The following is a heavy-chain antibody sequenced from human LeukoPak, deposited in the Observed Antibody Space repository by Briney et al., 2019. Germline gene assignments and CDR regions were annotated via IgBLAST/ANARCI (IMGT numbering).Heavy chain of an antibody. CDR3: ARGSLKGSGWYRLWNY. V-gene: IGHV4-34*01. Sequence: SETLPLTCAVYGGSFSGYYWSWIRQPPGKGLEWIGEINHSGSTNYNPSLKSRVTISVDTSKNQFSLKLSSVTAADTAVYYCARGSLKGSGWYRLWNYWGQGTLVTVSS. CDR1: GGSFSGYY. CDR2: INHSGST. J-gene: IGHJ4*02. D-gene: IGHD6-19*01.